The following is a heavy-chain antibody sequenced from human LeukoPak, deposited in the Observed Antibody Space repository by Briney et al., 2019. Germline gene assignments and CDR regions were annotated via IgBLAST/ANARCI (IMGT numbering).Heavy chain of an antibody. CDR3: AREAAVETH. Sequence: GGSLRLSCAASGFTFSSSSINWVRQAPGKGLEWVSYISSGSTYIYYADSVKDRFTISRDNAKNSLYLQMNNLRVEDTAVYYCAREAAVETHWGQGTLVTVSS. V-gene: IGHV3-21*01. D-gene: IGHD5-24*01. CDR1: GFTFSSSS. CDR2: ISSGSTYI. J-gene: IGHJ4*02.